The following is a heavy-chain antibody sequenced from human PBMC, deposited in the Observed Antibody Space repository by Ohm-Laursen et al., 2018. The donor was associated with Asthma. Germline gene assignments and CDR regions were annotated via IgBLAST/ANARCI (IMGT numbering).Heavy chain of an antibody. Sequence: SLRLSCAASGFTFSSYAMSWVRQAPGKGLEWVSSISSSSSYIYYADSVKGRFTISRDNAKNSLYLQMNSLRAEDTAVYYCASSEYSSSWDYWGQGTLVTVSS. V-gene: IGHV3-21*01. CDR2: ISSSSSYI. J-gene: IGHJ4*02. CDR1: GFTFSSYA. D-gene: IGHD6-6*01. CDR3: ASSEYSSSWDY.